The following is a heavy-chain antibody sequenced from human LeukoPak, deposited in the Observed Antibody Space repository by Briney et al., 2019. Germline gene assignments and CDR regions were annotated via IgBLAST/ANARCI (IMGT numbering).Heavy chain of an antibody. CDR3: ARGRNDFDY. D-gene: IGHD1-1*01. CDR2: ISYSGST. Sequence: SETLSLTCTVSGGSISSRPYYWGWVRQPPGKGLEWIGSISYSGSTYYNPSLKSRVTISLGTSKNQFSLRLTSVTAADTAMYYCARGRNDFDYWGQGTLVTVSS. V-gene: IGHV4-39*07. CDR1: GGSISSRPYY. J-gene: IGHJ4*02.